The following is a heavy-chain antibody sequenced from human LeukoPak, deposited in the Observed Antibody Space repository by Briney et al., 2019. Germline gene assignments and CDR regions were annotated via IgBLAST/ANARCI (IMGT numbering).Heavy chain of an antibody. CDR2: ISSSSSYI. J-gene: IGHJ4*02. CDR3: ASEIVVVPAAPKSDY. Sequence: PGGSLRLSCAASGFTFSSYSMNWVRQAPGKGLEWVSSISSSSSYIYYADSVKGRFTISRDNAKNSLYLQMNSLRAEDTAVYYCASEIVVVPAAPKSDYWGQGTLVTVS. CDR1: GFTFSSYS. V-gene: IGHV3-21*01. D-gene: IGHD2-2*01.